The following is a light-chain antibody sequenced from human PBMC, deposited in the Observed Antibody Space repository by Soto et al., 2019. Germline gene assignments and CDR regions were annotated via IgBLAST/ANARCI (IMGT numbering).Light chain of an antibody. CDR1: YSISSW. CDR2: KAS. CDR3: QQDNSYPWT. Sequence: DIPMTQSPSTLSASVGDRVTITCRVSYSISSWLAWYQQKRGKAPMLLIYKASSLESGVPSRFSGSGSVTDFTLTISSLQPDDFATYYCQQDNSYPWTFGQGTKVEIK. V-gene: IGKV1-5*03. J-gene: IGKJ1*01.